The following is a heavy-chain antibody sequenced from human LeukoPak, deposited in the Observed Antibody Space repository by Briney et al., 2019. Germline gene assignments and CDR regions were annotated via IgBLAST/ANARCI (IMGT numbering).Heavy chain of an antibody. CDR1: GGTFSSYA. J-gene: IGHJ4*02. CDR3: ARGRDGYNLGL. D-gene: IGHD5-24*01. V-gene: IGHV1-69*13. Sequence: GASVKVSCKASGGTFSSYAISWVRQAPGQGLEWMGGIIPIFGTANYAQKFQGRVTITADESTSTAYMELSSLRSEDTAVNYCARGRDGYNLGLWGQGTLVTVSS. CDR2: IIPIFGTA.